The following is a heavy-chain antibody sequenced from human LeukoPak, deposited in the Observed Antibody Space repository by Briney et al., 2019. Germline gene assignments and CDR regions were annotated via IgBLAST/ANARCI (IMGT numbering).Heavy chain of an antibody. CDR2: IYYSGST. D-gene: IGHD2-2*01. V-gene: IGHV4-39*01. CDR1: GGSISSSRYY. J-gene: IGHJ4*02. CDR3: ARNGLGGIVIVPALYDY. Sequence: SQTLSLTCTVSGGSISSSRYYWGWIRQPPGKGLELIGSIYYSGSTYYNPSLKSRVTISVDTSKNQFSLKLSSVTAADTAVYYCARNGLGGIVIVPALYDYWGQGTLVTVSS.